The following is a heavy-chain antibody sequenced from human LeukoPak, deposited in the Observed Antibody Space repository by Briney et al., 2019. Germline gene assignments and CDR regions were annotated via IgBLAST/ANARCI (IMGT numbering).Heavy chain of an antibody. Sequence: GGSLRPSCAASGFTFSSYVMSWVRQAPGKGLEWVANIKQDGSEKNYVGSVRGRFTISRDNAKNSLYLQMNSLRAEDTAVYYCYCAVEDYWGQGTLVTVSS. J-gene: IGHJ4*02. CDR2: IKQDGSEK. CDR3: YCAVEDY. D-gene: IGHD2-15*01. V-gene: IGHV3-7*01. CDR1: GFTFSSYV.